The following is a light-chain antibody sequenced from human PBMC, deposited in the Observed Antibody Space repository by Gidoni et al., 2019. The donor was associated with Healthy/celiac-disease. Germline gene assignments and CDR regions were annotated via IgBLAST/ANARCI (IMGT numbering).Light chain of an antibody. Sequence: DILMTQPPDSLAVSLGERATINCKSSQSVLYSANNKNYLAWYQQKPGQPPKLLMYWASTRESGVPDRFSGSGSGTDFTLTISSLQAEDVAVYYCQQYYSTPLTFGPGTKVDIK. CDR2: WAS. CDR3: QQYYSTPLT. J-gene: IGKJ3*01. CDR1: QSVLYSANNKNY. V-gene: IGKV4-1*01.